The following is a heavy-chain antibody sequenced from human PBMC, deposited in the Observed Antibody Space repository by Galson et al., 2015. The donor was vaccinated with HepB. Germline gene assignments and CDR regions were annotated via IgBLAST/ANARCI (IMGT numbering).Heavy chain of an antibody. CDR3: ARLNWNDFSTFDY. V-gene: IGHV1-2*02. CDR1: GYTFTGYY. J-gene: IGHJ4*02. D-gene: IGHD1-1*01. CDR2: INPNSGGT. Sequence: SVKVSCKASGYTFTGYYIHWVRQAPGQGLEWMGWINPNSGGTNYAQKFQGRVTMTRDTSISTAYMELSRLRSDDTAVYYCARLNWNDFSTFDYWGQGTLVTVSS.